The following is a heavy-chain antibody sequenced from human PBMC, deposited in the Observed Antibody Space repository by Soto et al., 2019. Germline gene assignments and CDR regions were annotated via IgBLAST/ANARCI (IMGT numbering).Heavy chain of an antibody. D-gene: IGHD3-22*01. CDR1: GFTFSSYS. V-gene: IGHV3-48*02. J-gene: IGHJ4*02. Sequence: EVQLVESGGGLVQPGGSLRLSCAASGFTFSSYSMNWVRHAPGKGLEWVSYISSSSSTIYYADSVKGRFTISRDNAKNSLYLQLNSLRDEDTAVSYCARGLYYYDSSGYRGYWGQGTLVTVSS. CDR2: ISSSSSTI. CDR3: ARGLYYYDSSGYRGY.